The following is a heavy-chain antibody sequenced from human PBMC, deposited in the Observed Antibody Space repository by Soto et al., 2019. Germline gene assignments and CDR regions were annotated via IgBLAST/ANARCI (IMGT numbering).Heavy chain of an antibody. J-gene: IGHJ3*02. CDR2: IYPGDSDT. V-gene: IGHV5-51*01. D-gene: IGHD3-22*01. CDR3: ALYFYSSGYYRAFDAFDI. Sequence: PGESLKISCKGSGYSFTSYWIGWVRQMPGKGLEWMGIIYPGDSDTRYSPSFQGQVTISADKSISTAYLQWSSLKASDTAMYYCALYFYSSGYYRAFDAFDIWGQGTMVTVSS. CDR1: GYSFTSYW.